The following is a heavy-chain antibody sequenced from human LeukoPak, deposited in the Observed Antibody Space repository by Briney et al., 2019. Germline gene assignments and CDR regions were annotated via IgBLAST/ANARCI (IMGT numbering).Heavy chain of an antibody. Sequence: ASETLSLTCTVFGGSISSSSHYWGWIRQPPGEGLEWIGSIYFSGSTYYSPSLKSRVTISVDPSTNQFSLKLSSVTAADTAVYYCARHQWLGPSDYWGQGTLVTVSS. D-gene: IGHD6-19*01. CDR1: GGSISSSSHY. CDR2: IYFSGST. V-gene: IGHV4-39*01. J-gene: IGHJ4*02. CDR3: ARHQWLGPSDY.